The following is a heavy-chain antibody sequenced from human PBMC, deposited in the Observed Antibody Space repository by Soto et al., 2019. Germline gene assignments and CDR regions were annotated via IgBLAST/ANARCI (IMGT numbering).Heavy chain of an antibody. CDR2: IIPIFGTA. Sequence: SVKVSCKASGGTFSSYAISWVRQAPGQGLEWMGGIIPIFGTANYAQKFQGRVTITADESTSTAYMELSSLRSEDTAVYYCASSSSGSYFRTAYFDYWGQGTLVTVSS. CDR3: ASSSSGSYFRTAYFDY. CDR1: GGTFSSYA. V-gene: IGHV1-69*13. J-gene: IGHJ4*02. D-gene: IGHD1-26*01.